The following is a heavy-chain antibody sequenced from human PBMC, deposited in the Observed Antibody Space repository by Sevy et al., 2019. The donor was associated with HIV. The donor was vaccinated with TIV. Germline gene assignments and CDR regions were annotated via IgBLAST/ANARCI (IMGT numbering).Heavy chain of an antibody. CDR3: ATTKDYYENCGDPFDY. J-gene: IGHJ4*02. Sequence: ASVKVSCKVSGYTLTQLSMHWVRQVPGKGLEWMGSFDPEDDETIYAQKFQGRVTMTEDTSTDTAYMELSSLRSEDTAVYYCATTKDYYENCGDPFDYWGQGTLVTVSS. V-gene: IGHV1-24*01. D-gene: IGHD3-22*01. CDR1: GYTLTQLS. CDR2: FDPEDDET.